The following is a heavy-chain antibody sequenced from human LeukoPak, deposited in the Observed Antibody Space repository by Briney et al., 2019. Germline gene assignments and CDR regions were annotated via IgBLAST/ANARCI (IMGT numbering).Heavy chain of an antibody. Sequence: GASVKVSCKASGYTFTSYAMHWVRQAPGQRLEWMGWINAGNGNTKYSQKFQGRVTITRDTSASTAYMELSSLRSEDTAVYYCARDRRGSTSFFYWGQGTLVTVSS. CDR1: GYTFTSYA. CDR3: ARDRRGSTSFFY. CDR2: INAGNGNT. V-gene: IGHV1-3*01. J-gene: IGHJ4*02. D-gene: IGHD2-2*01.